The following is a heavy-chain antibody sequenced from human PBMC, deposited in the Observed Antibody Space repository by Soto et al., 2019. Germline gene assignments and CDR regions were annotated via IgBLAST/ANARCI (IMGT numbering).Heavy chain of an antibody. D-gene: IGHD5-12*01. CDR2: FRTSGDGGTT. CDR3: AKFGFKRWLPGGYYYYGMDV. CDR1: GFTFSSYS. V-gene: IGHV3-23*01. J-gene: IGHJ6*02. Sequence: GGSLRLSCAASGFTFSSYSMSWVRQAPGKGLEWVSGFRTSGDGGTTYYADSVKGRFTISRDNSKNTLFLQMNSLRAEDTAIYYYAKFGFKRWLPGGYYYYGMDVWGQGTTVTVSS.